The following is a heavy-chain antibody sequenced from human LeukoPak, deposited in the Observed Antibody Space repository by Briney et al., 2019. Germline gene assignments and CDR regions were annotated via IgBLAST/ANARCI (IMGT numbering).Heavy chain of an antibody. Sequence: IPIFGTANYAQKFQGRVTITTDESTSTAYMELSSLRSEDTAVYYCARDSRLRFLEWLLDYWGQGTLVTVSS. D-gene: IGHD3-3*01. V-gene: IGHV1-69*05. CDR2: IPIFGTA. J-gene: IGHJ4*02. CDR3: ARDSRLRFLEWLLDY.